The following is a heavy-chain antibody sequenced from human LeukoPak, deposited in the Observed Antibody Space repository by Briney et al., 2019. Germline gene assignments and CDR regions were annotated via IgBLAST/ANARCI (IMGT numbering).Heavy chain of an antibody. Sequence: SETLSLTCAVYGGSFSGYYWSWIRQPPGKRLEWIGEINHSGSTNYNPSLKSRVTISVDTSKNQFSLKLSSVTAADTAVYYCARGGGQPFDFDYWGQGTLVTVSS. J-gene: IGHJ4*02. D-gene: IGHD2-15*01. CDR2: INHSGST. CDR1: GGSFSGYY. V-gene: IGHV4-34*01. CDR3: ARGGGQPFDFDY.